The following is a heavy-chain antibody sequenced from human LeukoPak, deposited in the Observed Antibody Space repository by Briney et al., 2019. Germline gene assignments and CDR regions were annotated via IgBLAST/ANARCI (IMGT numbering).Heavy chain of an antibody. J-gene: IGHJ5*02. CDR3: ARVNYGDWFDP. Sequence: GGSLRLSCAASGFIFSGYWMTWVRQVPGKGLEWVANIKQDGSEKYYVDSVKGRFTISRDNAKKSLYLHMNSLRAEDTAVYYCARVNYGDWFDPWGQGTLVTVSS. V-gene: IGHV3-7*01. D-gene: IGHD4-17*01. CDR1: GFIFSGYW. CDR2: IKQDGSEK.